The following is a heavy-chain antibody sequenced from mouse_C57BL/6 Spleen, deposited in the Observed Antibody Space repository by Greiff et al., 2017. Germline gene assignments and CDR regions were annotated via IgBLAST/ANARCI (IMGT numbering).Heavy chain of an antibody. J-gene: IGHJ1*03. D-gene: IGHD4-1*01. V-gene: IGHV1-18*01. Sequence: EVQLQQSGPELVKPGASVKIPCKASGYTFTDYNMDWVKQSHGKSLEWIGDINPNNGGTIYNQKFKGKATLTVDKSSSTAYMERRSLTSEDTAVYYCARLGRGFDVWGTGTTVTVSS. CDR1: GYTFTDYN. CDR3: ARLGRGFDV. CDR2: INPNNGGT.